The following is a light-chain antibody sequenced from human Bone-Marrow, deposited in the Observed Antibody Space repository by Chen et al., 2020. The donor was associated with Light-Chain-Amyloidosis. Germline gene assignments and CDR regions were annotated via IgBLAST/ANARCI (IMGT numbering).Light chain of an antibody. CDR2: EDD. J-gene: IGLJ3*02. CDR1: SGSIATNY. CDR3: QSYQGSSQGV. Sequence: NFMLTQPHSVSESPGKTVIISCTRSSGSIATNYLQWYQQRPGSFPTTVNYEDDQRPSGVPDRFSGSIGRSSNSAALTLGGLKSEDEADYYCQSYQGSSQGVFGGGTKLTVL. V-gene: IGLV6-57*01.